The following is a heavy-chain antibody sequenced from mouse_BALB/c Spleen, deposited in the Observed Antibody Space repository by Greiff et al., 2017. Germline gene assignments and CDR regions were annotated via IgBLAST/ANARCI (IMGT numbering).Heavy chain of an antibody. J-gene: IGHJ2*01. D-gene: IGHD1-1*01. CDR3: TRRVGSRYYFDY. CDR1: GYTFTSYW. V-gene: IGHV1-5*01. CDR2: IYPGNSDT. Sequence: EVMLVESGTVLARPGASVKMSCKASGYTFTSYWMHWVKQRPGQGLEWIGAIYPGNSDTSYNQKFKGKAKLTAVTSTSTAYMELSSLTNEDSAVYYCTRRVGSRYYFDYWGQGTTLTVSS.